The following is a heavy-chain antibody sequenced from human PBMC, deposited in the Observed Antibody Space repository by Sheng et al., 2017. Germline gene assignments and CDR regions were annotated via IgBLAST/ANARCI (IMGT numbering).Heavy chain of an antibody. J-gene: IGHJ4*02. D-gene: IGHD3-22*01. CDR3: ARDSPYYYDSSGYYTLDS. Sequence: QVQLQESGPGLVKPSETLSLTCTVSGGSISNFYWSWIRQSAGKGLEWIGRIYTSVNTNYNPSLKSRVTMSVDTSKNQLSLKLSSVTAADSAVYYCARDSPYYYDSSGYYTLDSWGQGTLVTVSS. CDR1: GGSISNFY. V-gene: IGHV4-4*07. CDR2: IYTSVNT.